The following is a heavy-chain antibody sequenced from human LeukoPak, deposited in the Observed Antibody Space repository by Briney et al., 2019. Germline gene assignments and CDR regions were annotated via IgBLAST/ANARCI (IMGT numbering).Heavy chain of an antibody. CDR1: GYTFTTYD. Sequence: ASVKVSCKTSGYTFTTYDINWVRQAPGQGLEWMGRISAYNGYTNYGQKLQGRVTMTTDTSTSTAYMELRSLRSDDTAVYCCARVGTGTRSFDYWGQGTLVTVSS. D-gene: IGHD1/OR15-1a*01. CDR3: ARVGTGTRSFDY. J-gene: IGHJ4*02. CDR2: ISAYNGYT. V-gene: IGHV1-18*01.